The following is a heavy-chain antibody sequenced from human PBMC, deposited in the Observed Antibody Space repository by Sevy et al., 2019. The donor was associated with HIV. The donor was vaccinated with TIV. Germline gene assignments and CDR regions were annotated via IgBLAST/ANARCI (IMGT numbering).Heavy chain of an antibody. CDR2: IWYDGSNK. V-gene: IGHV3-33*01. Sequence: GGSLRLSCAASGFSFSGYGMHWVRQAPGKGLEWVAVIWYDGSNKEYTDSVKGRFTISRDNSKNTLYLQMNSLRAEDTAVYYCAREHIAAAGIGYYFDSWGQGTLVTVSS. D-gene: IGHD6-13*01. J-gene: IGHJ4*02. CDR3: AREHIAAAGIGYYFDS. CDR1: GFSFSGYG.